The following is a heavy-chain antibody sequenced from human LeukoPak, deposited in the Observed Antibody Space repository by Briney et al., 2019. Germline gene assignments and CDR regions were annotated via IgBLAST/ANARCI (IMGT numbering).Heavy chain of an antibody. D-gene: IGHD6-19*01. Sequence: ASVKVSCKASGYTFTGYYMHWVRQAPGQGLEWMGWINPNSGGTNYAQKFQGRVTMTRDTSISTAYMELSRLRSDDTAVYYCARAQWLDPYFDYWGQGTLVTVSP. CDR3: ARAQWLDPYFDY. V-gene: IGHV1-2*02. J-gene: IGHJ4*02. CDR1: GYTFTGYY. CDR2: INPNSGGT.